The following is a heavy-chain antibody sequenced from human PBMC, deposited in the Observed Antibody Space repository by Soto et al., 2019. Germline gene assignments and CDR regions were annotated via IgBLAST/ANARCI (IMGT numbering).Heavy chain of an antibody. V-gene: IGHV5-51*01. Sequence: GESLKISCKGSGYSFTSYWIGWVRQMPGKGLEWMGIIYPGDSDTRYSPSFQGQVTISADKSISTAYLQWSSLKASDTAMYYCARLSLDYYYDSSGYCQHYYGMDVWGQGTTVTVSS. J-gene: IGHJ6*02. CDR1: GYSFTSYW. CDR2: IYPGDSDT. CDR3: ARLSLDYYYDSSGYCQHYYGMDV. D-gene: IGHD3-22*01.